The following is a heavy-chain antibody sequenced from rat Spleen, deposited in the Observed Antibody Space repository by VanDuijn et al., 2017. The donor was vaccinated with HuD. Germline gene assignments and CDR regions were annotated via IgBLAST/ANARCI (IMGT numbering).Heavy chain of an antibody. CDR2: ITYDGSGT. CDR1: GFTFSDYN. J-gene: IGHJ3*01. D-gene: IGHD1-3*01. Sequence: EVQLVESDGGLVQPGRSLKLSCAASGFTFSDYNMAWVRQAPEKGLEWVATITYDGSGTYYRDSVKGRFTISRDNAQSTLYLQMDSLRSEDTATYYCARPSYGFPFAYWGQGTLVTVSS. CDR3: ARPSYGFPFAY. V-gene: IGHV5-7*01.